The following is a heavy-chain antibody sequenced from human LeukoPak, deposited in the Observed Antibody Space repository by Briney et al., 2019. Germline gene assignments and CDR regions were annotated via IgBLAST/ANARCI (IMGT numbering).Heavy chain of an antibody. Sequence: ASVKVSCKASGYTFSDYYMHWVRQAPGQGLEWMGWINPNSGDTHYAQMFQGRVTMTRDTSISTAYMELSRLRSDDTAVYYCARGTYDFWSGYYVYFDYWGQGTLVTVSS. CDR3: ARGTYDFWSGYYVYFDY. CDR2: INPNSGDT. V-gene: IGHV1-2*02. CDR1: GYTFSDYY. J-gene: IGHJ4*02. D-gene: IGHD3-3*01.